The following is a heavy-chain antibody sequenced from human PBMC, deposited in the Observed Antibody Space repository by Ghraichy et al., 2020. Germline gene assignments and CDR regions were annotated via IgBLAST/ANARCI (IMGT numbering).Heavy chain of an antibody. Sequence: GGSLRLSCAASGFTFSSYGMHWVRQAPGKGLEWVAFIRYDGSNKYYADSVKGRFTISRDNSKNTLYLQMNSLRAEDTAVYYCAKDKYGVRGIYDYWGQGTLVTVSS. CDR2: IRYDGSNK. J-gene: IGHJ4*02. CDR1: GFTFSSYG. V-gene: IGHV3-30*02. D-gene: IGHD3-10*01. CDR3: AKDKYGVRGIYDY.